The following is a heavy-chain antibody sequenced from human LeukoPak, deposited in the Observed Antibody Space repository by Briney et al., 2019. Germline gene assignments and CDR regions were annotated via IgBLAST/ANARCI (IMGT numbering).Heavy chain of an antibody. CDR1: GYTFTVYY. CDR3: ARRPAAMDY. V-gene: IGHV1-2*02. D-gene: IGHD2-2*01. Sequence: ASVKVSFKASGYTFTVYYMHWVRQAPGQGLEWMGWINPNSGGTNYAQKFQGRVTITRDTSISTAYMELSRLRSDDTAVYYCARRPAAMDYWGQGTLVTVSS. CDR2: INPNSGGT. J-gene: IGHJ4*02.